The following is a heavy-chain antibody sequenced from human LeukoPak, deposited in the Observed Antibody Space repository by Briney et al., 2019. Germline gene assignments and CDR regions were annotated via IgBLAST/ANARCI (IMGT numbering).Heavy chain of an antibody. J-gene: IGHJ6*03. Sequence: PSETLSLTCAVYGGSFSGYYWSWIRQPPGKGLEWIGEINHSGSTNYNPSLKSRVTISVDTSKNQFSLKLSSVTAADTAVYYCARTRRITMVRGVIRYYYYMDVWGKGTTVTISS. CDR2: INHSGST. CDR3: ARTRRITMVRGVIRYYYYMDV. V-gene: IGHV4-34*01. CDR1: GGSFSGYY. D-gene: IGHD3-10*01.